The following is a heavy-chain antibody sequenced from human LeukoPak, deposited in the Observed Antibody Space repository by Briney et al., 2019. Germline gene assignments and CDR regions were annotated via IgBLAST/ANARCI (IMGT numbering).Heavy chain of an antibody. CDR1: GFTFSSYC. Sequence: HTGGSLRLSCAASGFTFSSYCMSWVRQAPGKGLEWVANIKQDGSEKYYVDSVKGRSTISRDNAKNSLYLQMNSLRAEDTAVYYCARDLDFDYWGQGTLVTVSS. CDR2: IKQDGSEK. CDR3: ARDLDFDY. J-gene: IGHJ4*02. V-gene: IGHV3-7*01.